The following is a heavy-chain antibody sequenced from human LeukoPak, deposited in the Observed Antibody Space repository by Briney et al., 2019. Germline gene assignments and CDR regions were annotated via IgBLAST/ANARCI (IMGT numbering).Heavy chain of an antibody. CDR2: IYSGGST. J-gene: IGHJ3*02. D-gene: IGHD3-9*01. CDR1: GFTVSSNY. V-gene: IGHV3-66*01. CDR3: AREIRYFDWLLTGGAFDI. Sequence: PGGSLRLSCAASGFTVSSNYMSWVRQAPGKGLEWVSVIYSGGSTYYADSVKGRFTISRDNSKNTLYLQMNSLRAEDTAVYYCAREIRYFDWLLTGGAFDIWGQGTMVTVSS.